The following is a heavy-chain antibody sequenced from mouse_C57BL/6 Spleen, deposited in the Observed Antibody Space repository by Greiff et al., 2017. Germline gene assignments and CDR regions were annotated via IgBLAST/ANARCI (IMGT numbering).Heavy chain of an antibody. CDR2: IYPGSGNT. Sequence: QVQLQQSGAELVRPGASVKLSCKASGYTFTDYYINWVKQRPGQGLEWIARIYPGSGNTYYNEKFKGKATLTAEKSSSTAYMQLSSLTSEDSAVYFCARERDYDVGYFDVWGTGTTVTVSS. V-gene: IGHV1-76*01. D-gene: IGHD2-4*01. CDR3: ARERDYDVGYFDV. J-gene: IGHJ1*03. CDR1: GYTFTDYY.